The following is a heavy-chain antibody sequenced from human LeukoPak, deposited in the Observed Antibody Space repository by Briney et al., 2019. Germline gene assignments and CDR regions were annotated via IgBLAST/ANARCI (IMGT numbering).Heavy chain of an antibody. Sequence: PSGTLSLTCTVSGDSINNTRYYWAWIRQPPGKRLEYIACVYYSGSTYFTPSLKSRVTLSVDRSKSQFSLRLGSVPVADTAICFCARDLVHCTMTRCPVMKWFDPWGQGTRVTVSS. CDR3: ARDLVHCTMTRCPVMKWFDP. J-gene: IGHJ5*02. D-gene: IGHD2-8*01. CDR1: GDSINNTRYY. CDR2: VYYSGST. V-gene: IGHV4-39*07.